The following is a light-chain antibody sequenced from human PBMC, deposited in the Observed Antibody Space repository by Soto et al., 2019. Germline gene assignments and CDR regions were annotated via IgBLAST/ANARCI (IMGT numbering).Light chain of an antibody. CDR3: QQYNNWPPCT. Sequence: EIVMTQSPATLSVSPGERATLSCRASQSVSSNLAWYQQKPGQAPRLLIYGASTRATGIPARFSGSGSGTEFTLPISSLQYEDFAVYYCQQYNNWPPCTFGQGTKLEIK. CDR1: QSVSSN. CDR2: GAS. J-gene: IGKJ2*02. V-gene: IGKV3-15*01.